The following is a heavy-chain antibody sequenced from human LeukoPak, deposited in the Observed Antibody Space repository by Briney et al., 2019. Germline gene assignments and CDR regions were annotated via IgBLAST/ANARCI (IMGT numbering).Heavy chain of an antibody. CDR2: IIPMFGTP. CDR1: GGTFSRNT. J-gene: IGHJ4*02. CDR3: ARVSVDSGYYYLDL. D-gene: IGHD3-22*01. V-gene: IGHV1-69*05. Sequence: SVKVSCKASGGTFSRNTVSWVRQAPGQGLEWMGGIIPMFGTPNYAQNFRGRVTVTTDESTSTASMELTSLRSEDTAVYYCARVSVDSGYYYLDLWGQGTLVTVSS.